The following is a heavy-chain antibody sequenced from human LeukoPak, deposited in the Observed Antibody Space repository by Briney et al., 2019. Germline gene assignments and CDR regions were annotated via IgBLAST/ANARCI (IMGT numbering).Heavy chain of an antibody. Sequence: ASVKVSCKASGYTFTGYYMHWVRQAPGQGLEWMGWINPNSGGTNYALKFQGRVTMTRDTSISTAYMELSRLRSDDTAVYYCARTNDYSNYGFDYWGQGTLVTVSS. CDR2: INPNSGGT. V-gene: IGHV1-2*02. CDR1: GYTFTGYY. J-gene: IGHJ4*02. CDR3: ARTNDYSNYGFDY. D-gene: IGHD4-11*01.